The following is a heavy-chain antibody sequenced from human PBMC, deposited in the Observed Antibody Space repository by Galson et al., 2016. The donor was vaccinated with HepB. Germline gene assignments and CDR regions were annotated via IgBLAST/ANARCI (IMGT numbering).Heavy chain of an antibody. J-gene: IGHJ6*02. CDR2: IWYDGSKT. Sequence: SLRLSCAASGFTLSPFGLHRVRQAPGKGLEWVAMIWYDGSKTYYADSVRGRFTISRDNSKTTLYLQMNSLRAEDTGVYYCARERIAVAGPHYYFYAMDVWGQGTTVTVSS. D-gene: IGHD6-19*01. V-gene: IGHV3-33*01. CDR3: ARERIAVAGPHYYFYAMDV. CDR1: GFTLSPFG.